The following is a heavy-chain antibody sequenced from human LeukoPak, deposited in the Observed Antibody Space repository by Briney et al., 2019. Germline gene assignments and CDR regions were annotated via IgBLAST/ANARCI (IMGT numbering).Heavy chain of an antibody. J-gene: IGHJ4*02. D-gene: IGHD4-17*01. CDR2: ISSISSYM. Sequence: GGSLRLSCAASGFTFSSYSINWVRQAPGKGLEWVSSISSISSYMYYADSVKGRFIISRDNAKNSLYLQMNSLRAEDTAVYYCARDGYGDFAFDYWGQGTLVTVSS. V-gene: IGHV3-21*01. CDR1: GFTFSSYS. CDR3: ARDGYGDFAFDY.